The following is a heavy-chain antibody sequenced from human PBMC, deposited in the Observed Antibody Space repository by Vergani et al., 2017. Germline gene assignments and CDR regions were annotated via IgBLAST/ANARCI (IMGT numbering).Heavy chain of an antibody. V-gene: IGHV3-33*01. CDR2: TWYDGNNK. D-gene: IGHD2-21*01. J-gene: IGHJ5*01. CDR1: GFTFNQYG. Sequence: QVQLVESGGGVVQPGRSLRLSCAASGFTFNQYGMHWVRQAPGKGLEWVAVTWYDGNNKQYADSVKGRFTISRDNSKSTMYLQMNSLRDEDTGVYYCARLCHEKRLESWVQGSLATDSS. CDR3: ARLCHEKRLES.